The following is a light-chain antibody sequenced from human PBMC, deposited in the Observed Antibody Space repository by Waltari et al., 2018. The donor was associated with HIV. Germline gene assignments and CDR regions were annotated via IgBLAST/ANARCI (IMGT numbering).Light chain of an antibody. CDR1: NSNIGEGYG. V-gene: IGLV1-40*01. J-gene: IGLJ2*01. Sequence: QSVLTQPPSVSGAPGQRVTISCTGSNSNIGEGYGVHWYQHLPGAAPKLLNYACTSRPSGFPDRFSGAKSGTSASLAITGLQVEDEGDYFCQSYDSSLNVIFGGGTKLTVL. CDR3: QSYDSSLNVI. CDR2: ACT.